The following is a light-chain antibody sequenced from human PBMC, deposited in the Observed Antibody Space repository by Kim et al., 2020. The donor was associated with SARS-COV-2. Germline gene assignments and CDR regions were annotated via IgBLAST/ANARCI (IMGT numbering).Light chain of an antibody. CDR1: SSNIVAGYD. V-gene: IGLV1-40*01. Sequence: QRVTISCTGSSSNIVAGYDVHWYQQLPGTAPNLLIYGNSNRPSGVPDRFSGSKSGTSASLAITGLQAEDEADYDCQSYDSSLSGWVFGGGTQLTVL. CDR2: GNS. CDR3: QSYDSSLSGWV. J-gene: IGLJ3*02.